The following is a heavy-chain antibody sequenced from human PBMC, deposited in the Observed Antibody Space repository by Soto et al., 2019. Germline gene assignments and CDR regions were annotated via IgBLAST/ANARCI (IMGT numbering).Heavy chain of an antibody. CDR2: IDPSDSYT. CDR3: ARRAAGLIIT. J-gene: IGHJ5*02. D-gene: IGHD6-13*01. Sequence: PGESLKISCKGSGYSFTSYWISWVRQMPGKGLEWMGRIDPSDSYTNYGPSFQGHVTISADKSISTAYLQWSSLKASDTAMYYCARRAAGLIITWGQGTLVTVSS. CDR1: GYSFTSYW. V-gene: IGHV5-10-1*01.